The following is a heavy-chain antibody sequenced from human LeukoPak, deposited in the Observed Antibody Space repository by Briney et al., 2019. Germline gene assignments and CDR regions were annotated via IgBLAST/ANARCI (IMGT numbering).Heavy chain of an antibody. CDR3: ARDQGYSYGHYFDY. J-gene: IGHJ4*02. V-gene: IGHV4-61*01. CDR1: GGSVSSGSYY. D-gene: IGHD5-18*01. CDR2: IYYSGST. Sequence: SETLSLTCTVSGGSVSSGSYYWSWIRQPPGKRLEWIGYIYYSGSTNYNPSLKGRVTISVDTSKNQFSLKLNSVTAADTAFYYCARDQGYSYGHYFDYWGQGTLVTVSS.